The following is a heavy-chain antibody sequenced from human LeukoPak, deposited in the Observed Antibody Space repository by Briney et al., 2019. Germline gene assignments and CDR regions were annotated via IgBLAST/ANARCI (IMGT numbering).Heavy chain of an antibody. CDR3: ARVYCPNGVCYNSRGWFDP. Sequence: SETLSLTCTVSGGSISGHYWNWIRQPPGKGLEWIGYSYYSGSTNYSPSLKSRVTISVDTSKNQFSLKLSSVTAADTAVYYCARVYCPNGVCYNSRGWFDPWGQGTLVTVSS. CDR2: SYYSGST. CDR1: GGSISGHY. V-gene: IGHV4-59*11. J-gene: IGHJ5*02. D-gene: IGHD2-8*01.